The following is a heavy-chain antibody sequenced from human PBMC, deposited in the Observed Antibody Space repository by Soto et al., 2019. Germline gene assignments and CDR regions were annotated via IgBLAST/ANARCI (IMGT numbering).Heavy chain of an antibody. J-gene: IGHJ6*03. Sequence: GGSLRLSCAASGFTFSNYEMHWVRQAPGKGLEYVSGISNNGAHTDYAKSVKGRFTISRDNSENTLYLQMGSLRAEDMALYYCAIRGYGSRCPNGYMDVWCKRTTGTGSS. D-gene: IGHD6-13*01. V-gene: IGHV3-64*01. CDR2: ISNNGAHT. CDR1: GFTFSNYE. CDR3: AIRGYGSRCPNGYMDV.